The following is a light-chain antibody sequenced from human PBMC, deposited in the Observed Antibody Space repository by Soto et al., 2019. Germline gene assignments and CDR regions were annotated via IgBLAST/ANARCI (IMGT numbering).Light chain of an antibody. CDR3: SSYTSSSTLGYV. J-gene: IGLJ1*01. CDR1: SSDVCGYNY. V-gene: IGLV2-14*01. Sequence: QSVLTQPASVSGSPGQSITISCTGTSSDVCGYNYVSWYQQHPGKAPKLMIHDVSNRPSGVSNRFSGSKSGNTASLTISGPQAEDEADYYCSSYTSSSTLGYVFGTGTKVTVL. CDR2: DVS.